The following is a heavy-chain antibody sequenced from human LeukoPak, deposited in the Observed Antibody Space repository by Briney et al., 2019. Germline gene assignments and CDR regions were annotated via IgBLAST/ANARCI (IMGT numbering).Heavy chain of an antibody. CDR1: GYTFTGYY. J-gene: IGHJ4*02. V-gene: IGHV1-8*02. CDR2: MNPNSGNT. CDR3: ARGLYDILTGYFLGDNY. D-gene: IGHD3-9*01. Sequence: GASVKVSCKASGYTFTGYYMHWVRQAPGQGLEWMGWMNPNSGNTGYAQKFQGRVTMTRNTSISTAYMELSSLRSEDTAVYYCARGLYDILTGYFLGDNYWGQGTLVTVSS.